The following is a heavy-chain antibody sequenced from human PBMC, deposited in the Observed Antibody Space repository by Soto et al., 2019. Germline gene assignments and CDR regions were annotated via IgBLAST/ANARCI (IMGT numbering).Heavy chain of an antibody. CDR2: ISDSGGST. CDR3: ASRRGDY. J-gene: IGHJ4*02. Sequence: EVQLLESGGGLVQPGGSLRLSCAASGLTFSSYAMSWVRQAPGKGLEWVSAISDSGGSTFYADSVKGRFTISRDNSNNTLYMQMISLRAEDTAVYYCASRRGDYWGQGTLVSVSS. V-gene: IGHV3-23*01. D-gene: IGHD3-10*01. CDR1: GLTFSSYA.